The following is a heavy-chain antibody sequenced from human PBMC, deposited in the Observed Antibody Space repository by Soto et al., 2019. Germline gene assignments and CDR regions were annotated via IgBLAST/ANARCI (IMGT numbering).Heavy chain of an antibody. CDR3: ARESEDLTSNFDC. Sequence: GSLRLSCAASGFTFTRYSMNWVRQAPGQGLEWVSSISSTTNYIYYGDSMKGRFTISRDNAKNSLYLEMNSLRAEDTAVYYCARESEDLTSNFDCWGQGTLVTVSS. CDR1: GFTFTRYS. CDR2: ISSTTNYI. V-gene: IGHV3-21*06. J-gene: IGHJ4*02.